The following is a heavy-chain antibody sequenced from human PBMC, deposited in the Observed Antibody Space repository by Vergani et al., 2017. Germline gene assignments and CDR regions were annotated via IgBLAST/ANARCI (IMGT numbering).Heavy chain of an antibody. V-gene: IGHV3-23*01. D-gene: IGHD5-12*01. CDR2: VSGSSATP. J-gene: IGHJ4*02. CDR3: TKGSRGYTGYFFDY. Sequence: EVQLLESGGGLVQPGGSLRLSCEASGFSFPGYAMSWVRQAPGKGLEWVSSVSGSSATPYYADSVKGRFIISRDNSKNTLHLQMNSLRADDTAVYYCTKGSRGYTGYFFDYWGQGTLPTVSS. CDR1: GFSFPGYA.